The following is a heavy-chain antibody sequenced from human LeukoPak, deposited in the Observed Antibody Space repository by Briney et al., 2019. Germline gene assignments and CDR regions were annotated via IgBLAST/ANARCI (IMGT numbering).Heavy chain of an antibody. D-gene: IGHD3-10*01. Sequence: PGGSLRLSCAASGFTFSSYWMSWVRQAPGKGLEWVANIKQDGSEKYYVDSVKGRFTISRDNDKNSLYLQMNSLRAEDTAVYYCARSSSGSGSYRVDYWGQGTLVTVSS. CDR2: IKQDGSEK. CDR1: GFTFSSYW. V-gene: IGHV3-7*04. J-gene: IGHJ4*02. CDR3: ARSSSGSGSYRVDY.